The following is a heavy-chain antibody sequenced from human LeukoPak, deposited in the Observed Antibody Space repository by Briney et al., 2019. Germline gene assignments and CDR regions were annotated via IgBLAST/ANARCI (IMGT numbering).Heavy chain of an antibody. CDR2: INPNSGGT. CDR3: ARDQSTDWFDP. CDR1: GYTFTGYY. V-gene: IGHV1-2*02. J-gene: IGHJ5*02. Sequence: AASVKVSCKASGYTFTGYYMHWLRQAPGQGLEWMGWINPNSGGTNYAQKFQGRVTMTRDTSISTAYMELSRLRSDDTAVYYCARDQSTDWFDPWGQGTLVTVSS.